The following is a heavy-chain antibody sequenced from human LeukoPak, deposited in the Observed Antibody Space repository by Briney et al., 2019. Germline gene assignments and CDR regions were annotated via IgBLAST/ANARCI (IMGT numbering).Heavy chain of an antibody. D-gene: IGHD3-10*01. CDR2: INHSGST. Sequence: SETLSLTCTVSGGSISSGDYYWSWIRQPPGRGLEWIGEINHSGSTNYNPSLKSRVTISVDTSKNQFSLKLSSVTAADTAVYYCARGSRYYGSGTPLRYWGQGTLVTVSS. CDR3: ARGSRYYGSGTPLRY. CDR1: GGSISSGDYY. V-gene: IGHV4-39*07. J-gene: IGHJ4*02.